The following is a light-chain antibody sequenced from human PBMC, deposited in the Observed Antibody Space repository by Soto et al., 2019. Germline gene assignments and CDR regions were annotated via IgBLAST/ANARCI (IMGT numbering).Light chain of an antibody. V-gene: IGKV1-5*01. CDR3: QKANSFPLT. CDR1: ESMSNC. J-gene: IGKJ4*01. Sequence: EIQMTQSPSTLSASVGDRVTITCRASESMSNCLAWYQQKPGKAPKLLISGASSLQSGVPSRFSGSGSGTTFTLTINNLQPEDFASYFCQKANSFPLTFGGGTKVDIK. CDR2: GAS.